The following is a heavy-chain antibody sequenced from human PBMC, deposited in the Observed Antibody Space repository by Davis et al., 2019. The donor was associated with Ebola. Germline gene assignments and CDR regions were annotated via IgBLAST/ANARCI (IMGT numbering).Heavy chain of an antibody. D-gene: IGHD2-15*01. J-gene: IGHJ4*02. V-gene: IGHV1-58*01. CDR1: GFRFPNSA. CDR2: LIVSSGDT. Sequence: SVKVSCKTSGFRFPNSAVQWVRQAPGERLARFGWLIVSSGDTKYAQILQGRLTIYSDTSTGTAYMELNSLTTEDTAIYYCVGEDYNDGTCCSFDYWGQGTLVTVSS. CDR3: VGEDYNDGTCCSFDY.